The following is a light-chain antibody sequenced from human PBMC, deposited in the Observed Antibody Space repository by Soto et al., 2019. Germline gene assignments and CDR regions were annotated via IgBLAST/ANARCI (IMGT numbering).Light chain of an antibody. CDR3: QQRSTWPRLT. V-gene: IGKV3-11*01. Sequence: EIVLTQSPATLSLSPGERATLSCRASQSVSSYLAWYQQKPGQAPRLLIYGASNRATGIPARFSGSGYGTDFPLTISSLEPEDFAVYYCQQRSTWPRLTFGGGTKVEI. J-gene: IGKJ4*01. CDR2: GAS. CDR1: QSVSSY.